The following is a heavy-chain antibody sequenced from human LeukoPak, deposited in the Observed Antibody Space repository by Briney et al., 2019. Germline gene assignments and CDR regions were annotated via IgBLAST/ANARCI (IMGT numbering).Heavy chain of an antibody. CDR3: AREGGISPRRITVFGDSLDGYWFDP. V-gene: IGHV4-59*12. CDR1: GGSISSYY. D-gene: IGHD3-3*01. J-gene: IGHJ5*02. CDR2: IYYSGST. Sequence: SETLSLTCTVSGGSISSYYWSWIRQPPGKGLEWIGYIYYSGSTNYNPSLKSRVTISVDTSKNQFSLKLSSVTAADTAVYYCAREGGISPRRITVFGDSLDGYWFDPWGQGTLVTVSS.